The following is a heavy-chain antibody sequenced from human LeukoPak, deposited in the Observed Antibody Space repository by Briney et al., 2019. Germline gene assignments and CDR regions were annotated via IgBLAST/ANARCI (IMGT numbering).Heavy chain of an antibody. J-gene: IGHJ4*02. Sequence: SGPTLVNPTQTLTLTCTFSGFSLSTTGVAVAWIRQPLGKALEWLAVTYWNNDKSYSPSLKNRLTITQDTSKNQVILIMANMDPVDTGTYYCAHKGRGSGSYTMWGQGTLVTVSS. CDR3: AHKGRGSGSYTM. D-gene: IGHD3-10*01. V-gene: IGHV2-5*01. CDR1: GFSLSTTGVA. CDR2: TYWNNDK.